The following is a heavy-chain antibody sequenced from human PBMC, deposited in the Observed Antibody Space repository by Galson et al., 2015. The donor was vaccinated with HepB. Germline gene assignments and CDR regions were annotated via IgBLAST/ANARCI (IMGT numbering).Heavy chain of an antibody. Sequence: SETLSLTCAVYGGSFSGYYWSWIRQPPGKGLEWIGEINHSGSTNYNPSLKSRVTISVDTSENQFSLKLSSVTAADTAVYYCARSTAYGVWVYWGQGTLVTVSS. CDR3: ARSTAYGVWVY. V-gene: IGHV4-34*01. CDR1: GGSFSGYY. J-gene: IGHJ4*02. CDR2: INHSGST. D-gene: IGHD4-17*01.